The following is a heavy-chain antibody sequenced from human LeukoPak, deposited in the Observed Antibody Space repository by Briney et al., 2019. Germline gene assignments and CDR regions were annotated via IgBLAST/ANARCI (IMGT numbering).Heavy chain of an antibody. V-gene: IGHV4-61*02. Sequence: PSQTLSLTCTVSGGSISSGSYYWSWIRQPAGKGLEWIGRIYTSGSTNYNHSLKSRVTISVDTSKNQFSLKLSSVTAADTAVYYCARPSMITFGGAISVWGQGTLVTVSS. D-gene: IGHD3-16*02. CDR2: IYTSGST. CDR3: ARPSMITFGGAISV. CDR1: GGSISSGSYY. J-gene: IGHJ4*02.